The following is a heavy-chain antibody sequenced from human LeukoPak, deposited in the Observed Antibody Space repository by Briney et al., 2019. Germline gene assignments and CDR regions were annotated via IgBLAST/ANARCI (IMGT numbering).Heavy chain of an antibody. J-gene: IGHJ4*02. CDR3: ARTSSGWFGPFDY. D-gene: IGHD6-19*01. CDR1: GFTVSSNY. V-gene: IGHV3-53*01. CDR2: IYSGGST. Sequence: PGGSLRLSCAASGFTVSSNYMSWVRQAPGKGLEWVSAIYSGGSTYYADSVKGRFTISRDNSKNTLYLQMNSLRAEDTAVYYCARTSSGWFGPFDYWGQGTLVTVSS.